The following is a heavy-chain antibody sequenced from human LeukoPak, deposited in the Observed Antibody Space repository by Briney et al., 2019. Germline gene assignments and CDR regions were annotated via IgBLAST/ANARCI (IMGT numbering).Heavy chain of an antibody. Sequence: ASVKVSCKASGYTFTSYGISWVRQAPGQGLEWMGWISAYNSNTNYAQKLQGRVTMTTDTSTSTAYMELRSLRSDDTAVYYCAREVRDFWSGYYLNWFDPWGQGTLVTVSS. CDR3: AREVRDFWSGYYLNWFDP. J-gene: IGHJ5*02. D-gene: IGHD3-3*01. V-gene: IGHV1-18*01. CDR1: GYTFTSYG. CDR2: ISAYNSNT.